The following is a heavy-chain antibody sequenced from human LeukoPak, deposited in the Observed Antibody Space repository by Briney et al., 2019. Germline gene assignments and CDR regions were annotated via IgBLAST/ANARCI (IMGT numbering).Heavy chain of an antibody. Sequence: ASVKVSCKASGDTFTSYGISWVRQAPGQGREWRGWISAYDGNTNHAQKLQGRVTMTTDTSTSTAFMELRSLRSDDTAVYYCARDLGYCSSTSCRNWFDPWGQGTLVTVSS. J-gene: IGHJ5*02. D-gene: IGHD2-2*01. CDR2: ISAYDGNT. CDR3: ARDLGYCSSTSCRNWFDP. V-gene: IGHV1-18*01. CDR1: GDTFTSYG.